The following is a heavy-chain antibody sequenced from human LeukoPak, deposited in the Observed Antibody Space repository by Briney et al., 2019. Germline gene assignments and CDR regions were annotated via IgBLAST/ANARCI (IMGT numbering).Heavy chain of an antibody. D-gene: IGHD6-13*01. Sequence: GGSLRLSCAASGFTFSSYAMSWVRQAPGKGLEWVSAISGSGGSTYYADSVKGRFTISRDNSKNTLYLQMNSLRAEDTAVYYCARTAAVGGYYYYYYMDVWGKGTTVTVSS. CDR3: ARTAAVGGYYYYYYMDV. CDR1: GFTFSSYA. CDR2: ISGSGGST. V-gene: IGHV3-23*01. J-gene: IGHJ6*03.